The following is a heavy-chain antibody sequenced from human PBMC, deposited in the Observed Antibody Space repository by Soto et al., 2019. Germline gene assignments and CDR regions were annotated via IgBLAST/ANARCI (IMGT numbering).Heavy chain of an antibody. V-gene: IGHV1-69*02. CDR2: IIPILGIA. Sequence: SVKVSCKASGGTFSSYTISWVRQAPGQGLEWMGRIIPILGIANYAQKFQGRVTITADKSTSTAYMELSSLRSEDTAVYYCAAGYSSSWYYFDYWGQGTLVTVSS. CDR3: AAGYSSSWYYFDY. J-gene: IGHJ4*02. D-gene: IGHD6-13*01. CDR1: GGTFSSYT.